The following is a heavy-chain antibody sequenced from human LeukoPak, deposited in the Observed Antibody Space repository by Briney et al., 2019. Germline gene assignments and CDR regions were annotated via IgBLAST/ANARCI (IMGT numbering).Heavy chain of an antibody. CDR1: GGSFSGYY. CDR2: INHSGST. D-gene: IGHD3-9*01. V-gene: IGHV4-34*01. J-gene: IGHJ4*02. CDR3: ARRSTYYDILTGYYQYYFDY. Sequence: SETLSLTCAVYGGSFSGYYWSWIRQPPGKGLEWIGEINHSGSTNYNPSLKSRVTISVDTSKNQFSLKLSSVTAADTAVYYCARRSTYYDILTGYYQYYFDYWGQGTLVTVSS.